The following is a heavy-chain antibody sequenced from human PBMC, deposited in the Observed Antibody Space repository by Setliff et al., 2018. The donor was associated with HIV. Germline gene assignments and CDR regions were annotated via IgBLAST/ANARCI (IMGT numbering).Heavy chain of an antibody. V-gene: IGHV4-59*01. Sequence: SETLSLTCTVSRGSISRYYWSWIRQPPGKGLEWIGYIYYTGTTKYNPSLKSRVTMSVDTSKNQLSLKLSSLTDADTAVYYCARDRPPSTVDMLGAFDRWGQGTMVTVSS. J-gene: IGHJ3*02. D-gene: IGHD4-17*01. CDR3: ARDRPPSTVDMLGAFDR. CDR2: IYYTGTT. CDR1: RGSISRYY.